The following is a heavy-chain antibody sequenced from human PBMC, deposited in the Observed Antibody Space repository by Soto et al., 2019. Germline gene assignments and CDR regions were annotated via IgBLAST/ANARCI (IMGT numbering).Heavy chain of an antibody. CDR2: INPSGGST. D-gene: IGHD5-18*01. CDR1: GYTFTSYY. V-gene: IGHV1-46*01. J-gene: IGHJ4*02. Sequence: GASVKVSCKASGYTFTSYYMHWVRQAPGQGLEWMGIINPSGGSTSYAQKFQGRVTMTRDTSTSTVYMELSSLRSEDTAVYYCARKGYSYGFFEATEIDYWGQGTLVTVSS. CDR3: ARKGYSYGFFEATEIDY.